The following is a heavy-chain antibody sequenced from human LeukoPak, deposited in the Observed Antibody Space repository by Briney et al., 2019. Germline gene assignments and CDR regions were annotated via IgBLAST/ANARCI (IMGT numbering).Heavy chain of an antibody. CDR2: IYTSGST. CDR1: GGSISSGSYY. J-gene: IGHJ4*02. Sequence: SETLSLTCTVSGGSISSGSYYWSWIRQPAGKGLEWIGRIYTSGSTDYNPSLKSRVTISVDTSKNQFSLKLSSVTAADTAVYYCARVGIVGPHFDYWGQGTLVTVSS. V-gene: IGHV4-61*02. D-gene: IGHD1-26*01. CDR3: ARVGIVGPHFDY.